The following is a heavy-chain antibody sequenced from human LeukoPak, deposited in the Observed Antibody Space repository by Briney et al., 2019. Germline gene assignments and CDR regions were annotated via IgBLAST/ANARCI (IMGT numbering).Heavy chain of an antibody. J-gene: IGHJ4*02. V-gene: IGHV3-48*03. CDR3: TTLTVATNFDY. CDR1: GFSFSVYE. CDR2: ISSSGTTT. Sequence: GGSLRLSCAASGFSFSVYEMHWVRQAPGKGLEWISDISSSGTTTYYADSVKGRFTISRDNAKNSLYLQMNSLRAEDTAVYHCTTLTVATNFDYWGQGTLVTVSS. D-gene: IGHD5-12*01.